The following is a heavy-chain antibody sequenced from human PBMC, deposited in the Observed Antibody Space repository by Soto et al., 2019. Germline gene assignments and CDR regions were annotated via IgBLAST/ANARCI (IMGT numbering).Heavy chain of an antibody. D-gene: IGHD6-19*01. CDR1: GFTFAGYG. J-gene: IGHJ4*02. Sequence: PGGSLRLSCGASGFTFAGYGMHWVRQAPGKGLEWVASIWFDGSKKYYSDSVKGRLTISRDNSKNTLDLHMSSLRAEDTALYYCASNAAEPGSYWGQGTLVTVSS. CDR2: IWFDGSKK. V-gene: IGHV3-33*03. CDR3: ASNAAEPGSY.